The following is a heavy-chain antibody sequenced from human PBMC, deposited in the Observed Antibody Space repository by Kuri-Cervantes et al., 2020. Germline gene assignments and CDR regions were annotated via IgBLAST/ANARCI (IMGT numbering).Heavy chain of an antibody. CDR1: GFTFSSYS. J-gene: IGHJ4*02. V-gene: IGHV3-21*01. CDR3: ARDSRYSSGWYDFDY. D-gene: IGHD6-19*01. CDR2: ISSSSSYI. Sequence: GESLKISCAASGFTFSSYSMNWVRQAPGKGLEWVSSISSSSSYIYYADSVKGRFTISRDNAKNSLYLQMNSLRAEDTAVYYCARDSRYSSGWYDFDYWGQGTLVTVSS.